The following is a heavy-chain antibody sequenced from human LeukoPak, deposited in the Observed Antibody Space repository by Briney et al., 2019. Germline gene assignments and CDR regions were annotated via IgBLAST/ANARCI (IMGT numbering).Heavy chain of an antibody. Sequence: GGSLRLSCAASGFTFDDYGMSWVRQAPGKGLEWVSGINWNGGSTGYADSVKGRFTISRDNAKNSLYLQMNSLRAEDTALYHCARVLVSGSYYWALYDYWGQGTLVTVSS. D-gene: IGHD1-26*01. CDR1: GFTFDDYG. J-gene: IGHJ4*02. CDR3: ARVLVSGSYYWALYDY. CDR2: INWNGGST. V-gene: IGHV3-20*01.